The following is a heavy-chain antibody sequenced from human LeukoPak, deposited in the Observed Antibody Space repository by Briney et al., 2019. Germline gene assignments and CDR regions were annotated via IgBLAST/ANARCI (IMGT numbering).Heavy chain of an antibody. CDR1: GGSISRSSYY. V-gene: IGHV4-39*01. CDR3: ARLDYGDYYFDY. CDR2: VYYSGSP. Sequence: PSETLPLNCTVSGGSISRSSYYWGWIRQPPGKGLEWIGTVYYSGSPSYNPSLKSRVTISGDTSKNQFSLKLSSVTAADQPVYYCARLDYGDYYFDYWGQGTLVTFSS. J-gene: IGHJ4*02. D-gene: IGHD4-17*01.